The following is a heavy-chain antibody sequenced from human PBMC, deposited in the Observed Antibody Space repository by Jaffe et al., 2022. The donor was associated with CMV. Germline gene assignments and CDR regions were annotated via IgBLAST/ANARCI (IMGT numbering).Heavy chain of an antibody. D-gene: IGHD2-15*01. V-gene: IGHV3-33*01. J-gene: IGHJ5*02. CDR1: GFTFSSYG. CDR3: ARSSEVVVTSSDNWFDP. Sequence: QVQLVESGGGVVQPGRSLRLSCAASGFTFSSYGMHWVRQAPGKGLEWVAVIWYDGSNKYYADSVKGRFTISRDNSKNTLYLQMNSLRAEDTAVYYCARSSEVVVTSSDNWFDPWGQGTLVTVSS. CDR2: IWYDGSNK.